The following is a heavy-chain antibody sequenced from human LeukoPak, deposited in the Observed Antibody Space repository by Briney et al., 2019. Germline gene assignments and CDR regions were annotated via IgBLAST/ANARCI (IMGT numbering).Heavy chain of an antibody. V-gene: IGHV3-11*01. J-gene: IGHJ4*02. CDR1: GFSFSDYY. CDR3: ARESSLYDSSGYSLDY. CDR2: ISSSGSTI. D-gene: IGHD3-22*01. Sequence: GGSLRLSCAASGFSFSDYYMSWIRQAPGKGLEWVSYISSSGSTIYYADSVKGRFTISRGNAKNSLHLQMNSLRAEDTAVYYCARESSLYDSSGYSLDYWDQGTLVTVSS.